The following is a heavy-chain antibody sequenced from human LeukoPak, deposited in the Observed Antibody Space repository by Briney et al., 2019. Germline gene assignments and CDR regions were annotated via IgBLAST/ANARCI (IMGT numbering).Heavy chain of an antibody. CDR1: GFTFSSYG. CDR2: IWYDGSNR. V-gene: IGHV3-33*06. Sequence: GGFLRLSCAASGFTFSSYGMHGVRQPPGKGLEGVAVIWYDGSNRYYADSVNGLFSIFRDNCKNTLYLQMNSLRAEDTAVYYCAKELQIVGATRFDYWGQGALVTVSS. CDR3: AKELQIVGATRFDY. D-gene: IGHD1-26*01. J-gene: IGHJ4*02.